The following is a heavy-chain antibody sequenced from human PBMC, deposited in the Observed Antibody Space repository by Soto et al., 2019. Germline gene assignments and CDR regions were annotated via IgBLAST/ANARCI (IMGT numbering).Heavy chain of an antibody. CDR3: ARGPYLYDFWSGPTHYYGMDV. CDR1: GGSISSYY. CDR2: IYYSGST. V-gene: IGHV4-59*01. Sequence: QVQLQESGPGLVKPSETLSLTCTVSGGSISSYYWSWIRQPPGKGLEWIGYIYYSGSTNYNPSLKSRVTISVDTSKNQFSLKLSSVTAADTAVYYCARGPYLYDFWSGPTHYYGMDVWGQGTTVTVSS. D-gene: IGHD3-3*01. J-gene: IGHJ6*02.